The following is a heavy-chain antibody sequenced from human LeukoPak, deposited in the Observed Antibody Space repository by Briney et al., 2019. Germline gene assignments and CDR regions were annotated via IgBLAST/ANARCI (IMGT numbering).Heavy chain of an antibody. CDR2: LSGSGGST. Sequence: PGGSLRLSCAASRFIFSSYGKSWVRQAPGKGLEWVSALSGSGGSTYYADSVRGRFTISRDNSKNTLYLQMNSLRADDTAVYYCAKDNSYGNFDYWGQGTLVTVSS. D-gene: IGHD5-18*01. CDR3: AKDNSYGNFDY. CDR1: RFIFSSYG. V-gene: IGHV3-23*01. J-gene: IGHJ4*02.